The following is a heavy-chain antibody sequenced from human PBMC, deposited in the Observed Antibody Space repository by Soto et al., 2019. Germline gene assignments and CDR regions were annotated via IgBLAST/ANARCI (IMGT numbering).Heavy chain of an antibody. V-gene: IGHV6-1*01. CDR2: TYYRSKWYN. CDR1: GDSVSSNSAA. D-gene: IGHD3-16*02. Sequence: KQSQTLSLTCAISGDSVSSNSAAWNWIRQSPSRGLEWLGRTYYRSKWYNDYAVSVKSRITINPDTSKNQFSLQLNSVTPEDTAVYYCARGRMITFGGVIDTPFDYWGQGTLVTVSS. CDR3: ARGRMITFGGVIDTPFDY. J-gene: IGHJ4*02.